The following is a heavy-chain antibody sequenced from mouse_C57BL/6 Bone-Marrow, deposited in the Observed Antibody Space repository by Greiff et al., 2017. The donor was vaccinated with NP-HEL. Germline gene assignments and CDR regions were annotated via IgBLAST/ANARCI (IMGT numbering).Heavy chain of an antibody. CDR3: ARHGPDYYGSSPYYFDY. D-gene: IGHD1-1*01. J-gene: IGHJ2*01. CDR2: ISSGGSYT. Sequence: EVQLVESGGDLVKPGGSLKLSCAASGFTFSSYGMSWVRQTPDKRLEWVATISSGGSYTYYPDSVKGRFTISRDNAKNTLYLQMSSLKSEDTAMYYCARHGPDYYGSSPYYFDYWGQGTTLTVSS. V-gene: IGHV5-6*01. CDR1: GFTFSSYG.